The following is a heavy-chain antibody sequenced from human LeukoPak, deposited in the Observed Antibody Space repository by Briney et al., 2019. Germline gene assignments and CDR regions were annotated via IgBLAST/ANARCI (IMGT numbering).Heavy chain of an antibody. CDR3: ARRLHSYYYGSGSYFDY. J-gene: IGHJ4*02. CDR2: IYYSGST. D-gene: IGHD3-10*01. CDR1: GGSISSSSYY. V-gene: IGHV4-39*01. Sequence: SETLSLTCTVSGGSISSSSYYWGWIRQPPGKGLEWIGSIYYSGSTYYNPSLKSRVTISVDTSKNQFSLKLSSVTAADTAVYYCARRLHSYYYGSGSYFDYWGQGTLVTVSS.